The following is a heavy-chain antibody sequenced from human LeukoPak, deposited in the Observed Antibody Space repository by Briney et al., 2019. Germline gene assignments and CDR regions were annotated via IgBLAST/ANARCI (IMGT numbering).Heavy chain of an antibody. J-gene: IGHJ4*02. CDR1: GGSISGYY. Sequence: SETLSLTCTVSGGSISGYYWSWIRQPPGKGLEWIGYIYYSGSTNYNPSLKSRVTISVDTSKNQFSLKLSSVTAADTAIYYCARDLGYGDPFDYWGQGTLVTVSS. V-gene: IGHV4-59*01. D-gene: IGHD4-17*01. CDR2: IYYSGST. CDR3: ARDLGYGDPFDY.